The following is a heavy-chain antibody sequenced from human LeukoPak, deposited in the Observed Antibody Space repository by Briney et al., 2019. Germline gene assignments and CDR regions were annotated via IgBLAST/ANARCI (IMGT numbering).Heavy chain of an antibody. CDR1: GFTFSSYA. D-gene: IGHD2-15*01. CDR2: ISYDGSNK. Sequence: WGSLRLSCAASGFTFSSYAMHWVRQAPGKGLEWVAVISYDGSNKYYADSVKGRFTISRDNSKNTLYLQMNSLRAEDTAVYYCARADIVVVVAACFDYWGQGTLVTVSS. CDR3: ARADIVVVVAACFDY. V-gene: IGHV3-30*04. J-gene: IGHJ4*02.